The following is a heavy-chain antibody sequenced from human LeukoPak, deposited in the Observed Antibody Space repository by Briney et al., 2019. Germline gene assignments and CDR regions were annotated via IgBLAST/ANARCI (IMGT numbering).Heavy chain of an antibody. CDR3: ARSGRSFDY. CDR1: GGSVVNYY. Sequence: SETLSLTCSVAGGSVVNYYWTWFRQPPGKGLEWIGYIYYSGNTNYNTSLRGRLTISIDTSQNEFSLKLTAVTAADTAGYYCARSGRSFDYWGQGTLVTVSS. CDR2: IYYSGNT. V-gene: IGHV4-59*02. J-gene: IGHJ4*02. D-gene: IGHD6-25*01.